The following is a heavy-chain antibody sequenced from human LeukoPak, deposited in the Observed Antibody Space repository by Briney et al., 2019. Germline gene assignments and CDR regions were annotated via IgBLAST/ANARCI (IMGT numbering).Heavy chain of an antibody. D-gene: IGHD1-7*01. J-gene: IGHJ4*02. CDR3: ATGGSNWNYQYYFEY. Sequence: ASMKVSCKTSGYTFTNYGINWVRQAPGQGLEWMGWISPYNGKTEFAQKFQGRVTMTTDTSTTSVYMELRSLRSDDTAVYYCATGGSNWNYQYYFEYWGQGTLVTVSS. CDR1: GYTFTNYG. CDR2: ISPYNGKT. V-gene: IGHV1-18*01.